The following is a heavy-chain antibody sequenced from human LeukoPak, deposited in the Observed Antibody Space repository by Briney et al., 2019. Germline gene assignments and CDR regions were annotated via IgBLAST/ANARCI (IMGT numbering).Heavy chain of an antibody. D-gene: IGHD3-9*01. CDR1: GGSFSGYS. V-gene: IGHV4-34*01. CDR3: ARVLSQGFLTGYYFRS. Sequence: SETLSLTCAVYGGSFSGYSWTWIRQPPGKGLEWIGEINHSGSTNYNPSLKSRVTISVDTSKNQFSLNLSSVTAADTAVYYCARVLSQGFLTGYYFRSWGQGTLVTVSS. CDR2: INHSGST. J-gene: IGHJ5*02.